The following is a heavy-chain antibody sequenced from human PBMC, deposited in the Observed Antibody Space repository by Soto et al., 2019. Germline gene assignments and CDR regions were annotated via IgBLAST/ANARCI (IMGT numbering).Heavy chain of an antibody. CDR3: VKALGLIVVVTDFDY. Sequence: PGGSLRLSCSASVFTFSSYAMHWVRQAPGKGLEYVSAISSNGGSTYYADSVKGRFTISRDNSKNTLYLQMSSLRAEDTAVYYCVKALGLIVVVTDFDYWGQGTLVTVSS. CDR2: ISSNGGST. V-gene: IGHV3-64D*06. J-gene: IGHJ4*02. D-gene: IGHD2-21*02. CDR1: VFTFSSYA.